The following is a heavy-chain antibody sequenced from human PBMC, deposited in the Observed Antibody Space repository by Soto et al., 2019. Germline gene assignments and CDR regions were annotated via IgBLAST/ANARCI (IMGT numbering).Heavy chain of an antibody. J-gene: IGHJ6*02. CDR1: GFTFSSYG. CDR2: IWYDGSNK. CDR3: ARAGYSSSWGYYGMDV. D-gene: IGHD6-13*01. V-gene: IGHV3-33*01. Sequence: QVQLVESGGGVVQPGRSLRLSCAASGFTFSSYGMHWVRQAPGKGLEWVAVIWYDGSNKYYADSVKGRFTISRDNSKNTLYLQMTSLRAEDTAVYYCARAGYSSSWGYYGMDVWGQGTTVTVSS.